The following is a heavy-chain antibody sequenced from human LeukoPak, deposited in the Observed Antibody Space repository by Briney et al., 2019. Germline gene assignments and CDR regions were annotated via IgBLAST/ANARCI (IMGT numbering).Heavy chain of an antibody. D-gene: IGHD3-10*01. CDR3: AKRDMVRGAIDY. V-gene: IGHV3-21*01. CDR2: ISSSSSYI. CDR1: GFTFSSYS. Sequence: GGSLRLSCAASGFTFSSYSMNWVRQAPGKGLEWVSAISSSSSYIYYADSVKGRFTISRDNAKNSLYLQMNSLRTEDTAVYYCAKRDMVRGAIDYWGRGTLVTVSS. J-gene: IGHJ4*02.